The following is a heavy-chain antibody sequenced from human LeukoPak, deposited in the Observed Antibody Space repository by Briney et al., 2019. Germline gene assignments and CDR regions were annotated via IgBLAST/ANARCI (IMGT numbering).Heavy chain of an antibody. V-gene: IGHV4-59*01. CDR2: IYYSGST. Sequence: PSETLSLTCTVSGGSISSYYWSWIRQPPGKGLEWIGYIYYSGSTNYNPSLKSRVTISVDTSKNQFSLKLSSVTAADTAVYYCARKFGNYWFDPWGQGTLVTVSS. J-gene: IGHJ5*02. D-gene: IGHD4-23*01. CDR3: ARKFGNYWFDP. CDR1: GGSISSYY.